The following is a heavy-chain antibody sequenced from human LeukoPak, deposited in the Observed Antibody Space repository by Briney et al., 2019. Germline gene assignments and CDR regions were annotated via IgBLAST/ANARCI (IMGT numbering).Heavy chain of an antibody. CDR3: AKGPRFWRGYYTPEYYFDY. CDR2: IWYDGSNK. Sequence: PGRSLRLSCAASGFTFSSYGMHWVRQAPGKGLEWVAVIWYDGSNKYYADSVKGRFTISRDNSKNTLYLQMNSLRAEDTAVYYCAKGPRFWRGYYTPEYYFDYWGQGTLVTVSS. J-gene: IGHJ4*02. V-gene: IGHV3-33*06. CDR1: GFTFSSYG. D-gene: IGHD3-3*01.